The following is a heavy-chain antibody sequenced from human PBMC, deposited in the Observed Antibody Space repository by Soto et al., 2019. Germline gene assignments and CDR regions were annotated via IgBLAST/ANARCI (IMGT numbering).Heavy chain of an antibody. CDR3: AAAKGYSGYGSSYYYYYYMDV. CDR2: IVVGSGNT. D-gene: IGHD5-12*01. V-gene: IGHV1-58*02. J-gene: IGHJ6*03. CDR1: GYTFTSYD. Sequence: SVKVSCKASGYTFTSYDINWVRQATGQGLEWIGWIVVGSGNTNYAQKFQERVTITRDMSTSTAYMELSSLRSEDTAVYYCAAAKGYSGYGSSYYYYYYMDVWGKGTTVTVSS.